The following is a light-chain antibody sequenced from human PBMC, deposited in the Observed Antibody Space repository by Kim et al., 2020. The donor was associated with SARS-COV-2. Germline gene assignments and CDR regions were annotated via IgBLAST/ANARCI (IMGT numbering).Light chain of an antibody. Sequence: GQSITISCTGTSSDVGGYNYVSWYQQHPGKAPKLMIYDVSNRPSGVSNRFSGSKSGNTASLTISGLQAEDEADYYCSSYTSSITVLFGGGTQLTVL. CDR3: SSYTSSITVL. J-gene: IGLJ2*01. CDR2: DVS. CDR1: SSDVGGYNY. V-gene: IGLV2-14*04.